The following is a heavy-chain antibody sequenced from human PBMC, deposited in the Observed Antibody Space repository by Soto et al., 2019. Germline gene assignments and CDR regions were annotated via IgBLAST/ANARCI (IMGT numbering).Heavy chain of an antibody. CDR1: GGSISSYY. J-gene: IGHJ2*01. Sequence: QVQLQESGPGLVKPSETLSLTCTVSGGSISSYYWSWIRQPAGKGLEWIGRIYTSGSTNYNPSLKSRVTMSVDTSKNQFSLKLSSVTAADTAVYYCARDLAYYGDYVVWYWYFDLWGRGTLVTVSS. CDR2: IYTSGST. V-gene: IGHV4-4*07. CDR3: ARDLAYYGDYVVWYWYFDL. D-gene: IGHD4-17*01.